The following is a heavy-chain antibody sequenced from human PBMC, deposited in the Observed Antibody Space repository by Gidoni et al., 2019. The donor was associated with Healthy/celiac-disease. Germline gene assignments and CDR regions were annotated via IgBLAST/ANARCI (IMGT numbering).Heavy chain of an antibody. Sequence: EVQLVESGGGLVKPGRSLRLSCPASGFPFGVYAMHWFRLAPGKGLGWLGFIRSKAYGGTTEYAASVKGRFTISRDDSKSIAYLQMNSLKTEDTAVYYCTRPLEGDFWSGSSNYYYYGMDVWGQGTTVTVSS. CDR1: GFPFGVYA. J-gene: IGHJ6*02. V-gene: IGHV3-49*05. D-gene: IGHD3-3*01. CDR3: TRPLEGDFWSGSSNYYYYGMDV. CDR2: IRSKAYGGTT.